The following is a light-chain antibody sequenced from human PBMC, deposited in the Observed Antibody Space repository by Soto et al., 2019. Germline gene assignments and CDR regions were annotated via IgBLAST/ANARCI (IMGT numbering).Light chain of an antibody. CDR2: QVS. Sequence: QSVLTQPASVSGSPGQSITISCTGTSSDIGNYNYVSWYQEHPGKAPKLIISQVSNRPSGVSNRFSGSKSGNTASLTISGLQAEDEADYYCSSFSSSSTYVIFGGGTKVTVL. CDR1: SSDIGNYNY. V-gene: IGLV2-14*01. CDR3: SSFSSSSTYVI. J-gene: IGLJ2*01.